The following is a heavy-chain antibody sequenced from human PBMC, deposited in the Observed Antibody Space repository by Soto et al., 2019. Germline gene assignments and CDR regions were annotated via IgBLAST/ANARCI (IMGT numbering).Heavy chain of an antibody. V-gene: IGHV3-7*05. Sequence: QLVESGGGLVQPGGSLRLSCTTPGLTFNNYWMSWLRQTPGKGLEWVANINQDGSQTYYVDSVKGRFTFSRDNAKTSLYLQMNSLRVEDTAVYYCARFSRSHDTEYWGQGTLVIVSS. D-gene: IGHD5-18*01. CDR2: INQDGSQT. J-gene: IGHJ4*02. CDR1: GLTFNNYW. CDR3: ARFSRSHDTEY.